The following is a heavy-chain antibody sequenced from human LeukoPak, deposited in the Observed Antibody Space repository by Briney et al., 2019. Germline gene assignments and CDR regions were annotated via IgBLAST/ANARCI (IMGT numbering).Heavy chain of an antibody. J-gene: IGHJ6*04. CDR1: GFTFDDYA. CDR3: AELGITMIGGV. Sequence: GGSLRLSCAASGFTFDDYAMNWVRQAPGKGLEWVSYISSSGSTIYYADSVKGRFTISRDNAKNSLYLQMNSLRAEDTAVYYCAELGITMIGGVWGKGTTVTVSS. CDR2: ISSSGSTI. V-gene: IGHV3-48*03. D-gene: IGHD3-10*02.